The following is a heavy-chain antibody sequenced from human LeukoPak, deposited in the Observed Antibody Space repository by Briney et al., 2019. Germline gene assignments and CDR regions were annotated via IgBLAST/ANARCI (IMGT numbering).Heavy chain of an antibody. J-gene: IGHJ4*02. V-gene: IGHV3-20*04. CDR3: ATLTGPRTFDY. CDR1: GFTFEGYG. Sequence: GGSLRLSCAASGFTFEGYGISWVRQAPGKGPEWVSGINWTGDNTAYADSVKGRFTISRDNAKNSLYLQMDSLRADDTALYYCATLTGPRTFDYWGQGTLVTVSS. CDR2: INWTGDNT. D-gene: IGHD1-20*01.